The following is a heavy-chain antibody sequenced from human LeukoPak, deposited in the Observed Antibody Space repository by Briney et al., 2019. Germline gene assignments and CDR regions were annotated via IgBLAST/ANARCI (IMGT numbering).Heavy chain of an antibody. CDR2: INQDGSEE. Sequence: GGSLRLSCAASGFTFSIYWMSWVRQAPGKGLEWVANINQDGSEEYYVDSLKGRFTISRDNAKNSLYLQMNSLRADNTAVYYCARYCSIGSCFDYWGQGTLVTVSS. D-gene: IGHD2-15*01. CDR3: ARYCSIGSCFDY. J-gene: IGHJ4*02. CDR1: GFTFSIYW. V-gene: IGHV3-7*04.